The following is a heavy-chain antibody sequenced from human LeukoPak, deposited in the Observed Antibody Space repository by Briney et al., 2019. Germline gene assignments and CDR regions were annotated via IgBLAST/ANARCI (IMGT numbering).Heavy chain of an antibody. Sequence: GGSLRLSCAASGFTFSSYAMNWVRQAPGKGLEWVSYISSSGSTEYYADSVKGRFTISRDNAKNSLYLQMNSLRAEDTAVYYCARAKPKNMVRGLIMRRESRYYFDYWGQGTLVTVSS. CDR1: GFTFSSYA. V-gene: IGHV3-48*01. CDR2: ISSSGSTE. CDR3: ARAKPKNMVRGLIMRRESRYYFDY. J-gene: IGHJ4*02. D-gene: IGHD3-10*01.